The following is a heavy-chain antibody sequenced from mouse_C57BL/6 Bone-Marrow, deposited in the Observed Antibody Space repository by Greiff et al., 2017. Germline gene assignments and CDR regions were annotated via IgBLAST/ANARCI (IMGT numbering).Heavy chain of an antibody. CDR2: INPSNGGT. Sequence: QVQLQQPGTELVKPGASVKLSCKASGYTFTSYWMHWVKQRPGQGLEWIGNINPSNGGTNYNEKFKSKATLTVDKSSSTTSMQLSSLTSEDSAVCYSARSLSILPDYWGQGTTLTVSS. J-gene: IGHJ2*01. CDR3: ARSLSILPDY. CDR1: GYTFTSYW. V-gene: IGHV1-53*01. D-gene: IGHD1-1*01.